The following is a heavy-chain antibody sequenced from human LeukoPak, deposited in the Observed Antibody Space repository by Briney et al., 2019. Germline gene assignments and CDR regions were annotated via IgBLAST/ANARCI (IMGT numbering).Heavy chain of an antibody. V-gene: IGHV1-69*05. Sequence: ASVKVSCKASGGTFSSYAISWVRQAPGQGLEWMGRIIPIFGTANYAQKFQGRVTITTDESTSTAYMGLSSLRSEDTAVYYCARDQDYDFWSGSDYWGQGTLVTVSS. CDR1: GGTFSSYA. CDR3: ARDQDYDFWSGSDY. J-gene: IGHJ4*02. D-gene: IGHD3-3*01. CDR2: IIPIFGTA.